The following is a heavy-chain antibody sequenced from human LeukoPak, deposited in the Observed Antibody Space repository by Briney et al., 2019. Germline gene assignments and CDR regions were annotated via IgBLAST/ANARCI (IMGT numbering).Heavy chain of an antibody. Sequence: SETLSLTCAVYGGSFSGYYWSWIRQPSGKGLEWIGEINHSGSTNYNPSLKSRVTISVDTSKNQFSLKLSSVTAADTAVYYCARGPMILRYFVQYYYMDVWGKGTTVTVSS. J-gene: IGHJ6*03. CDR1: GGSFSGYY. D-gene: IGHD3-9*01. V-gene: IGHV4-34*01. CDR3: ARGPMILRYFVQYYYMDV. CDR2: INHSGST.